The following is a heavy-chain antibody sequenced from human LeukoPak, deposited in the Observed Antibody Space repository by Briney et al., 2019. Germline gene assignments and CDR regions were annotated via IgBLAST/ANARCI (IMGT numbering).Heavy chain of an antibody. CDR2: MSGSGGST. Sequence: GGSLRLSCAASSIYGMSWARQAPGRGLEWVSAMSGSGGSTYYADSVKGRFTISRDISKNTLYLQMNSLRAEDTAVYYCARVLSGRGSLYDYYYYMDVWGKGTTVTISS. D-gene: IGHD3-10*01. CDR1: SIYG. J-gene: IGHJ6*03. CDR3: ARVLSGRGSLYDYYYYMDV. V-gene: IGHV3-23*01.